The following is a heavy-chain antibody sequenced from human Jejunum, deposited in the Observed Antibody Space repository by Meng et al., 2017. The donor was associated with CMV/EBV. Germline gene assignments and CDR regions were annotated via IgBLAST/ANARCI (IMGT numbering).Heavy chain of an antibody. D-gene: IGHD6-19*01. J-gene: IGHJ5*02. V-gene: IGHV3-48*03. CDR2: ISSSGSRT. CDR3: ASNLGQWLDWFDP. Sequence: SGIDFGEDEMGLVRQAPRKGLEWLSYISSSGSRTYYAESVKGRFTVSRDNAKKLLYLQMNNLRAEDSAIYYCASNLGQWLDWFDPWGQGTQVTVSS. CDR1: GIDFGEDE.